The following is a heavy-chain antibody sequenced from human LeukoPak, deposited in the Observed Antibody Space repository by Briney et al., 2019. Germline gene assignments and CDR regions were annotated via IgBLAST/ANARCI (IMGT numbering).Heavy chain of an antibody. CDR2: ITGSGGNT. CDR3: AKSYANPVDY. D-gene: IGHD2-8*01. J-gene: IGHJ4*02. CDR1: GFTFSSYG. Sequence: PGGSLRLSCAASGFTFSSYGMSWVRQAPGKGLEWVSGITGSGGNTYYADSVKGRFTISRDSSKNTLYLQMNSLRAEDTAVYYCAKSYANPVDYWGQGTLVTVSS. V-gene: IGHV3-23*01.